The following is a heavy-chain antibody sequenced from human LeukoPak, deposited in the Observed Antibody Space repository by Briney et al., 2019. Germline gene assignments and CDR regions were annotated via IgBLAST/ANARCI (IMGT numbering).Heavy chain of an antibody. V-gene: IGHV1-2*02. CDR3: ARAGVRYYYDSSGYYLDFDF. CDR1: GYTFTGYY. J-gene: IGHJ4*02. CDR2: INPNSGGT. Sequence: ASVKVSCKTSGYTFTGYYMHWVRQAPGQGLEWMGWINPNSGGTNYPQKFQGRVTMTRDTSITTACMELSSLRSDDTAVYYCARAGVRYYYDSSGYYLDFDFWGQGTLVTVSS. D-gene: IGHD3-22*01.